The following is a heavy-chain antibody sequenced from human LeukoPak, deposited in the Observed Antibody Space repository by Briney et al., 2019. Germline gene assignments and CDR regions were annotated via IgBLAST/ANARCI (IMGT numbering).Heavy chain of an antibody. Sequence: ASVKVSCKASGYTFTSYGISWVRQAPGQGLEWMGWISAYNGNTNYAQKLQGRVTMTTDTSTSTAYMELSSLRSEDTAVYYCAREGSGAPLGSDFDYWGQGTLVTVSS. D-gene: IGHD6-25*01. CDR3: AREGSGAPLGSDFDY. V-gene: IGHV1-18*01. J-gene: IGHJ4*02. CDR1: GYTFTSYG. CDR2: ISAYNGNT.